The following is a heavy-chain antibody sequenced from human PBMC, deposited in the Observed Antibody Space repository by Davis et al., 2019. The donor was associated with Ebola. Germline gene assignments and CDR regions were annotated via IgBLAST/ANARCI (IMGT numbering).Heavy chain of an antibody. Sequence: GGSLRLSCAASGFTFSSYSMDWVRQAQGKGLEWVSDISSGGAQYYADSVKGGFTTFRDNPKNTLYLQMNSRRADDTAVYYCAKQRGVGAIDYDYWGRGTVVTVSS. CDR2: ISSGGAQ. D-gene: IGHD1-26*01. CDR3: AKQRGVGAIDYDY. CDR1: GFTFSSYS. V-gene: IGHV3-23*01. J-gene: IGHJ4*02.